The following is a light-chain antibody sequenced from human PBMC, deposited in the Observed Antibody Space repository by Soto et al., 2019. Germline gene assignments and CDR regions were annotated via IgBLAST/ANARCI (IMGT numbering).Light chain of an antibody. J-gene: IGLJ2*01. Sequence: QSALTQPPSASGSPGQSVTISCTGTSSDIGGYDFVSWFQQHPGKAPKLIIYEVTKRPSGVPDRFSGSKSGNTASLTVSGLQPEDEAYYYCSSYAGSDNLRVFGGGTKLTVL. V-gene: IGLV2-8*01. CDR1: SSDIGGYDF. CDR3: SSYAGSDNLRV. CDR2: EVT.